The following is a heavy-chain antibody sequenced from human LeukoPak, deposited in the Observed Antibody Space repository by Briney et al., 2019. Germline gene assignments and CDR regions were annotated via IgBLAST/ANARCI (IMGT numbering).Heavy chain of an antibody. CDR2: ISGSGGST. V-gene: IGHV3-23*01. CDR3: ARGDPYYYDSSGYRSWDY. D-gene: IGHD3-22*01. CDR1: GFTFSSYA. J-gene: IGHJ4*02. Sequence: YPGGSLRLSCAASGFTFSSYAMSWVRQAPGKGLEWVSAISGSGGSTYYADSAKGRFTISRDNSKNTLYLQMNSLRAEDTAVYYCARGDPYYYDSSGYRSWDYWGQGTLVTVSS.